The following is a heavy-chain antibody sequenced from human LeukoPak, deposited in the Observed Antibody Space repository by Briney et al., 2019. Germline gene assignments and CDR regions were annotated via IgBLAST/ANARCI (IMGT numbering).Heavy chain of an antibody. CDR3: VIERGNGRRQH. D-gene: IGHD1-1*01. Sequence: PSETLSLTCTVSGGSISSYYWSWIRQPPGKGLEWIGYIYYSGSTNYNPSLKSLVTISVDTSKNQFSRKLSSVTAAEMCVYGRVIERGNGRRQHWGRGTLVTVSS. CDR1: GGSISSYY. J-gene: IGHJ4*02. CDR2: IYYSGST. V-gene: IGHV4-59*01.